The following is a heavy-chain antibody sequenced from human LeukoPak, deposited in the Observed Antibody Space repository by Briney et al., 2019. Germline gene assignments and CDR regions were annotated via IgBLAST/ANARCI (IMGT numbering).Heavy chain of an antibody. CDR2: IYTSGST. Sequence: PSETLSLTCSVSGGSLSSYYWNWIRQPAGKGLEWIGHIYTSGSTNYNPALKSRVSMSLDTSKNQFSLKLSSVTAADTAVYYCARTTEAHSWQTRYYSYYMDVWGKGTTVTVSS. CDR1: GGSLSSYY. D-gene: IGHD6-13*01. J-gene: IGHJ6*03. CDR3: ARTTEAHSWQTRYYSYYMDV. V-gene: IGHV4-4*07.